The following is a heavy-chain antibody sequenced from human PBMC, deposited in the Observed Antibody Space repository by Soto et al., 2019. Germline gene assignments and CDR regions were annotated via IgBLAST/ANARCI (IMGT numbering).Heavy chain of an antibody. Sequence: QVQLVESGGGVVQPGRSLRLSCAASGFTFSTYGMHWVRQAPGQGLEWVAVISYAGRNKDYADSVKGRFTISRDNAKNTLYRQMNSMSAEDTAVYNRAKERRGSGWYYFDYWGQGTRVIVTS. CDR1: GFTFSTYG. CDR2: ISYAGRNK. CDR3: AKERRGSGWYYFDY. V-gene: IGHV3-30*18. J-gene: IGHJ4*02. D-gene: IGHD6-19*01.